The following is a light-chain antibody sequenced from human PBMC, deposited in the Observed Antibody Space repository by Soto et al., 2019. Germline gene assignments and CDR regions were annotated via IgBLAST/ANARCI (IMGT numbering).Light chain of an antibody. V-gene: IGKV3-20*01. Sequence: DIVLTQSPGTLSLSPGERATLSCRASQSISSSNFDWYQQKPGQAPRLLIYAAHIRATGIPDRFSGSGSGTDFTLTISRLEAEDFAVYYCQHYSNSLWTFGQGTKVEIK. CDR1: QSISSSN. J-gene: IGKJ1*01. CDR2: AAH. CDR3: QHYSNSLWT.